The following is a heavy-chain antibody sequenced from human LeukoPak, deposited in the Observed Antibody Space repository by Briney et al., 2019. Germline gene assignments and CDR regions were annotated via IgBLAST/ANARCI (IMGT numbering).Heavy chain of an antibody. V-gene: IGHV3-23*01. CDR1: GFTFSSYA. D-gene: IGHD3-10*01. Sequence: GGSLRLSCAASGFTFSSYATSWVRQAPGKGLEWVSAISGSGGSTYYADSVKGRFTISRDNSKNTLYLQMNSLRAEDTAVYYCAKGPILLWSSDAFDIWGQGTMVTVSS. CDR3: AKGPILLWSSDAFDI. J-gene: IGHJ3*02. CDR2: ISGSGGST.